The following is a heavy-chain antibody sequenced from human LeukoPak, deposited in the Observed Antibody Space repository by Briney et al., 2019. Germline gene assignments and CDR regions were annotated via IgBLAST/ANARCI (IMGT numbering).Heavy chain of an antibody. Sequence: PGGSLRLSCAASGITFSSDAMSWVRQAPGKGLEWVSAINGGSTHYADSVRGRFTISRDNSKNTLYLQMNSLRAEDTAVYYCAKGTYGSGTYGAHDYWGQGTLVTVSS. V-gene: IGHV3-23*01. CDR3: AKGTYGSGTYGAHDY. CDR2: INGGST. D-gene: IGHD3-10*01. J-gene: IGHJ4*02. CDR1: GITFSSDA.